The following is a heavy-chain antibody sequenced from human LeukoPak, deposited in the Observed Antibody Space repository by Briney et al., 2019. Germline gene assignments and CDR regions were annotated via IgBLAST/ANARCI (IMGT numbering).Heavy chain of an antibody. Sequence: GGSLRLSCATSGFTFNDFGMHWVRQAPGKGLEWLSFIRYDRSNQFYADSVKGRFTISRDYSKNTVYLQMNSLRPEDTAVYYCAKDRLPRWPDAFDIWGQGTTVTVSS. CDR3: AKDRLPRWPDAFDI. D-gene: IGHD4-23*01. CDR1: GFTFNDFG. J-gene: IGHJ3*02. V-gene: IGHV3-30*02. CDR2: IRYDRSNQ.